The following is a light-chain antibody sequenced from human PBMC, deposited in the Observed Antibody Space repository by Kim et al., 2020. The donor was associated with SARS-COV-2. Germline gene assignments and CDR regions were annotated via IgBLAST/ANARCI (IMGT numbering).Light chain of an antibody. CDR2: EDN. J-gene: IGLJ3*02. V-gene: IGLV6-57*03. CDR3: QSYDSSKGNWV. CDR1: SGSIASNN. Sequence: TVTISCTRSSGSIASNNVQWYQQRPGRAPTTVIYEDNQRPSGVPDRFSGSIDSSSNSASLTISGLKTEDEADYYCQSYDSSKGNWVFGGGTQLTVL.